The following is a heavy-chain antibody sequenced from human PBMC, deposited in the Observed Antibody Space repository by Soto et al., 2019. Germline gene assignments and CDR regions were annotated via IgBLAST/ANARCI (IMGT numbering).Heavy chain of an antibody. CDR2: IIPIFGTA. Sequence: GASVKVSCKASGGTFSSYAISWVRQAPGQGLEWMGGIIPIFGTANYAQKFQGRVTITADESTSTAYMELSSLRSEDTAVYYCARDSDYGDHPDYWGQGTLVTVS. J-gene: IGHJ4*02. V-gene: IGHV1-69*13. CDR1: GGTFSSYA. CDR3: ARDSDYGDHPDY. D-gene: IGHD4-17*01.